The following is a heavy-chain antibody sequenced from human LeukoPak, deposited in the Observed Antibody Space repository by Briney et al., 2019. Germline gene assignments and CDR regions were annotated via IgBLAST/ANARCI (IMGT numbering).Heavy chain of an antibody. V-gene: IGHV1-8*01. Sequence: ASVKVSCKASGYTFTSYDINWVRQATGQGLEWMGWMNPNSGNTGYAQKFQGRVTMTRNTSISTAYMELSSLRSEDTAVYYCARGPLYGDYLGEWFDPWGQVTLVTVSS. D-gene: IGHD4-17*01. CDR3: ARGPLYGDYLGEWFDP. J-gene: IGHJ5*02. CDR1: GYTFTSYD. CDR2: MNPNSGNT.